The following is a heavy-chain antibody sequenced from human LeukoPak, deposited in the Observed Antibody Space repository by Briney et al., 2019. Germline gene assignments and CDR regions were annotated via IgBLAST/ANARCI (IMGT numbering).Heavy chain of an antibody. D-gene: IGHD2-2*01. CDR2: MNTKRSNT. J-gene: IGHJ5*02. V-gene: IGHV1-8*01. Sequence: ASVTVSFTSSAYTFTSNDINWVCQAPGQGREWMGLMNTKRSNTGYAHKFEGRLTMTRNTSSRTYYKELSSLASDKTSEYYCARGPSCSSMSSPFWFDRWGQGTLVTVSP. CDR1: AYTFTSND. CDR3: ARGPSCSSMSSPFWFDR.